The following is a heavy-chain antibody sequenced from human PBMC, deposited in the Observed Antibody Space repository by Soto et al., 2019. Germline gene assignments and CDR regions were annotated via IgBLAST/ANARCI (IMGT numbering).Heavy chain of an antibody. Sequence: QGQLVQSGTEVTKPGASVKVSCKASGYTFTGYYMHWVRQAPGQGLEWMAWINAGNGNTKYSQKFQGRVTITRDTSASTAYMELSRLTFDDTAVYYRAREYISSWFDYWGQGTLVTVSS. D-gene: IGHD6-13*01. V-gene: IGHV1-2*02. CDR3: AREYISSWFDY. J-gene: IGHJ4*02. CDR1: GYTFTGYY. CDR2: INAGNGNT.